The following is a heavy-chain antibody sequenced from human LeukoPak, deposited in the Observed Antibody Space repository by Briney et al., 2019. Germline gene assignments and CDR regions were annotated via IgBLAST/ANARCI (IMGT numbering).Heavy chain of an antibody. J-gene: IGHJ4*02. CDR3: ARGASSGWYLYYFDY. CDR2: IKQDGSEK. D-gene: IGHD6-19*01. V-gene: IGHV3-7*03. CDR1: GFTFSSYW. Sequence: SGGSLRLSCAASGFTFSSYWMSWVRQAPGKGLEWVANIKQDGSEKYYVDSVKGRFTISRDNAKNSLYLQMNSLRSEDTAVYYCARGASSGWYLYYFDYWGQGTLVTVSS.